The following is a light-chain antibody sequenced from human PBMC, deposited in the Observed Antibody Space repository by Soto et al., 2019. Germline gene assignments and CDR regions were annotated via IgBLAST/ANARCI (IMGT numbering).Light chain of an antibody. Sequence: EVVMTQSPATLSVSPGDRATLSCRASESVTSSLAWYQQKPGQAPRLLIYGAATRATGIPARFSGSGSGTEFTLTISSLQSEDFAVYYCQQYHNWPAFGQGTKVDI. CDR2: GAA. J-gene: IGKJ1*01. CDR1: ESVTSS. CDR3: QQYHNWPA. V-gene: IGKV3-15*01.